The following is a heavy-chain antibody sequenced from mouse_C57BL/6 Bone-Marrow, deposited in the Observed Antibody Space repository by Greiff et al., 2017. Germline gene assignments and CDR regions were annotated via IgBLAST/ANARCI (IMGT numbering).Heavy chain of an antibody. V-gene: IGHV1-50*01. D-gene: IGHD2-1*01. J-gene: IGHJ3*01. CDR3: ACGNYVGFAY. CDR1: GYTFTSYW. Sequence: QVQLQQPGAELVKPGASVKLSCKASGYTFTSYWMQWVKQRPGQGLEWIGKIDPSDGYTNYNQKFKGKATLTVDTTSSTAYMQLSSLTAEDSAVYYCACGNYVGFAYGGQGTLVTVSA. CDR2: IDPSDGYT.